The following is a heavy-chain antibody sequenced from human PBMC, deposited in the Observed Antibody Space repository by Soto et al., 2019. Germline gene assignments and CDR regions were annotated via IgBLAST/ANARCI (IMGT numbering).Heavy chain of an antibody. CDR3: ARDHYYDSSGYYRKHNWFDP. CDR1: GYTFTGYY. J-gene: IGHJ5*02. D-gene: IGHD3-22*01. Sequence: ASVKVSCKASGYTFTGYYMHWVRQAPGQGLEWMGWINPNSGVTNYAQKFQSRVTMTRDTSISTAYMELSRLRSDDTAVYYCARDHYYDSSGYYRKHNWFDPWGQGTLVTVSS. CDR2: INPNSGVT. V-gene: IGHV1-2*02.